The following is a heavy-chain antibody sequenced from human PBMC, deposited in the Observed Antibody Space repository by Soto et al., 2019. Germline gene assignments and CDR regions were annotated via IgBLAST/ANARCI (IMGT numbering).Heavy chain of an antibody. CDR1: GGSISSSSYY. J-gene: IGHJ6*03. D-gene: IGHD3-3*01. CDR3: ARALYYDFWSGYYTANYYYYYMDV. V-gene: IGHV4-39*01. Sequence: SETLSLTCTVSGGSISSSSYYWGWIRQPPGKGLEWIGSIYYSGSTYYNPSLKSRVTISVDTSKNQFSLKLSSVTAADTAVYYCARALYYDFWSGYYTANYYYYYMDVWAKGPRSPSP. CDR2: IYYSGST.